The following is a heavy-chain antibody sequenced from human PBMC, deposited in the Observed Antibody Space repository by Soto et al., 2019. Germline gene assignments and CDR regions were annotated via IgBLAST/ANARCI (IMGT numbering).Heavy chain of an antibody. V-gene: IGHV3-30-3*01. CDR3: ARVCCRRVAAAGTGRYDY. Sequence: QVQLVESGGGVVQPGRSLRLSCAASGFTFSSYAMHWVRQAPGKGLEWVAVILYDGSNKYYADSVKGRFTISRDNSKNTLYLQMNSMGAEETAVYYCARVCCRRVAAAGTGRYDYCGQGTLVTVSS. CDR1: GFTFSSYA. CDR2: ILYDGSNK. D-gene: IGHD6-13*01. J-gene: IGHJ4*02.